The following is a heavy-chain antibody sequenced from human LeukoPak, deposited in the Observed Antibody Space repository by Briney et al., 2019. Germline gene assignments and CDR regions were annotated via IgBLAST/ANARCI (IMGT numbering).Heavy chain of an antibody. J-gene: IGHJ4*02. V-gene: IGHV3-9*01. Sequence: PSRSLRLSCAASGFTFDDYAMHWVRQAPGKGLEWVSGISWNSGSIGYADSVKGRFTISRDNAKNSLYLQMNSLRAEDTALYYCAKDRHWGQGTLVTVSS. CDR2: ISWNSGSI. CDR3: AKDRH. CDR1: GFTFDDYA.